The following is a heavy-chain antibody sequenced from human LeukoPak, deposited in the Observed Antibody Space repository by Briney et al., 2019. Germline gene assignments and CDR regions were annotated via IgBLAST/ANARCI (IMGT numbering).Heavy chain of an antibody. J-gene: IGHJ5*02. CDR1: GGSMSRYY. V-gene: IGHV4-59*08. D-gene: IGHD6-13*01. Sequence: SETLSLTCTVSGGSMSRYYWSWIRQPPGKGLEWIGYIYYSGNTNYNPSLKSRVTISVDTSKNHFSLKLSSATAADTAVYFCARHVWSAASKFAFDPWGQGVLVTVSS. CDR3: ARHVWSAASKFAFDP. CDR2: IYYSGNT.